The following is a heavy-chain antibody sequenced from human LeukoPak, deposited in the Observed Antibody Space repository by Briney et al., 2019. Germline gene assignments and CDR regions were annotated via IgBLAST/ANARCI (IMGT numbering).Heavy chain of an antibody. J-gene: IGHJ4*02. CDR1: GGSISSGDYY. CDR3: ARAMVRDPLDDY. V-gene: IGHV4-30-4*01. D-gene: IGHD3-10*01. Sequence: PSQTLSLTCTVSGGSISSGDYYWSWLRQPPGTGREWIGYIYYSGSTYYNPSLKSRVTISVDTSKNQFSLKLSSVTAADTAVYYCARAMVRDPLDDYWGQGTLVTVSS. CDR2: IYYSGST.